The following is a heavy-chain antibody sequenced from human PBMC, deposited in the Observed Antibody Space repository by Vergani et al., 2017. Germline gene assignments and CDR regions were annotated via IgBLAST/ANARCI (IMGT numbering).Heavy chain of an antibody. CDR2: IYSGGST. CDR1: GFTVSSNY. D-gene: IGHD5-24*01. CDR3: ARDGRWLQFSGAFDI. Sequence: EVQLVESGGGLVQPGGSLRLSCAASGFTVSSNYMSWVRQAPGKGLEWVSVIYSGGSTYYADSVKGRFTISRDNSKNTLYLQMNSLRAEDTAVYYCARDGRWLQFSGAFDIWGQGTMVTVSS. J-gene: IGHJ3*02. V-gene: IGHV3-66*02.